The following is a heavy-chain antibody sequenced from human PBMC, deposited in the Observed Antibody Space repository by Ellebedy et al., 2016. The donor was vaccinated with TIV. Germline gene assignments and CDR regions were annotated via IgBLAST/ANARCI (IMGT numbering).Heavy chain of an antibody. Sequence: GGSLRLXXAASGFSFSNYDMHWVRQGPGKGLEWVSAIDAAGNTLYADSVKGRFTISRENAKTSLYLQMHSLRADDMAVYFCARESVGWKLQPLDYWGQGILVTVSS. CDR2: IDAAGNT. CDR1: GFSFSNYD. J-gene: IGHJ4*02. D-gene: IGHD1-26*01. CDR3: ARESVGWKLQPLDY. V-gene: IGHV3-13*04.